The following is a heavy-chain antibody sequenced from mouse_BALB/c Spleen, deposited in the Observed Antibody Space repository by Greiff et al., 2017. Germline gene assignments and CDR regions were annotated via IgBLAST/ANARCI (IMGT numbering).Heavy chain of an antibody. V-gene: IGHV3-8*02. CDR3: ARGYDYDDGFAY. CDR2: ISYSGST. D-gene: IGHD2-4*01. J-gene: IGHJ3*01. CDR1: GDSITSGY. Sequence: EVKLQESGPSLVKPSQTLSLTCSVTGDSITSGYWNWIRKFPGNKLEYMGYISYSGSTYYNPSLKSRISITRDTSKNQYYLQLNSVTTEDTATYYCARGYDYDDGFAYWGQGTLVTVSA.